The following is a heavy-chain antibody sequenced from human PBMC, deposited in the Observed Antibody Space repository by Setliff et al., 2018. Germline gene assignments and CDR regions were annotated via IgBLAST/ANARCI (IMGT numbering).Heavy chain of an antibody. CDR2: TIPNFGTT. CDR3: ARGTDYHGSGSYWAKDV. J-gene: IGHJ6*04. Sequence: SVKVSCKASGGTFSSYGISWVRQAPGQGLEWLGGTIPNFGTTNYAHEFQGRVTIITDESTSTAYMDLSSLKSDDTAVYYCARGTDYHGSGSYWAKDVWGKGTTVTVSS. D-gene: IGHD3-10*01. V-gene: IGHV1-69*05. CDR1: GGTFSSYG.